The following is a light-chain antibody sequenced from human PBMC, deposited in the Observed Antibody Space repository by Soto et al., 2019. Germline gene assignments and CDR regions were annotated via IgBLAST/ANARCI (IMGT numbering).Light chain of an antibody. CDR2: DVI. V-gene: IGLV2-14*03. Sequence: QPASVSGSPGQSITISCTGTSSDVGGYNYVSWYQQHPGKAPKLMIYDVITRPSGVSNRFSGSKSGNTASLTISGLQAEDEADYYCSSYTSTTTPVFGGGTKVTVL. CDR3: SSYTSTTTPV. CDR1: SSDVGGYNY. J-gene: IGLJ3*02.